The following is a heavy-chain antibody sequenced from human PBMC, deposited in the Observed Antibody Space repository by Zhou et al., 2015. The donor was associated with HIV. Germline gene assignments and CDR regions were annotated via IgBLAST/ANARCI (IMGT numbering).Heavy chain of an antibody. J-gene: IGHJ3*02. CDR2: IDPRGGRK. Sequence: QVQLVQSGAEVKKPGASVKVSCKASGYTFTQHYIHWVRQAPGQGLEWMGIIDPRGGRKNYAQKFRGRVTMTRDTSTSAVYMELTSLRSEDTAVYYCARDLGDYDFWSGMGDAFDIWGQGTMVTVSS. CDR3: ARDLGDYDFWSGMGDAFDI. CDR1: GYTFTQHY. D-gene: IGHD3-3*01. V-gene: IGHV1-46*01.